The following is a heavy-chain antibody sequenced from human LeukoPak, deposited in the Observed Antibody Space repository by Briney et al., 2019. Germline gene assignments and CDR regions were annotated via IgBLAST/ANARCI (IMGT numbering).Heavy chain of an antibody. V-gene: IGHV6-1*01. J-gene: IGHJ6*02. Sequence: SQTLSLTCATSGDSVSSNSATWNWIRQSPSRGLEWLGRAYYRSNWYSDYALSVKSRITINPDTSKNQFSLQLDSVTPEDTAMYYCARGYYGSGRHGMDVWGQGTTVTVSS. CDR1: GDSVSSNSAT. CDR2: AYYRSNWYS. CDR3: ARGYYGSGRHGMDV. D-gene: IGHD3-10*01.